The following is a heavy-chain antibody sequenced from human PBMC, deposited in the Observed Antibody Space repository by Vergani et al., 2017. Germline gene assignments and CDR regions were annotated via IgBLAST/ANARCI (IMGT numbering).Heavy chain of an antibody. V-gene: IGHV1-24*01. CDR1: GYTFTGYY. D-gene: IGHD3-10*01. J-gene: IGHJ4*02. CDR2: FDPEDGET. Sequence: QVQLVQSGAEVKKPGASVKVSCKASGYTFTGYYMHWVRQAPGQGLEWMGGFDPEDGETIYAQKFQGRVTMTEDTSTDTAYMELSSLRSEDTAVYYCATVGRLWFGELWSYWGQGTLVTVSS. CDR3: ATVGRLWFGELWSY.